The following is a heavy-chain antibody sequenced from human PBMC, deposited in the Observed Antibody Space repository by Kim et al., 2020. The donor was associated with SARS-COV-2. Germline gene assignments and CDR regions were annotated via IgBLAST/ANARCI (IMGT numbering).Heavy chain of an antibody. J-gene: IGHJ4*02. V-gene: IGHV4-59*08. CDR1: GVSISSYY. Sequence: ETLSLTCSVSGVSISSYYWSWIRQPPGKGLEWIGYIYYSGSANYNPSLRSRVTISVDTSKNQFSLKLSSVTAADTAVYYCAGTVRGAKFDYWGRGALVTVSS. CDR3: AGTVRGAKFDY. D-gene: IGHD3-10*01. CDR2: IYYSGSA.